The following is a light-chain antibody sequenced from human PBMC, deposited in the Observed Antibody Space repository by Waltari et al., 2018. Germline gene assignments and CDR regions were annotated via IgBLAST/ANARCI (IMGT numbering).Light chain of an antibody. Sequence: DIQMTQSPSSLSASVGDRVTITCRASQSISSYLNWYQQKPGKAPKLLIYAASTSQSGVPSRFSGSGSGTDFTLTISSLQPEDFATYYCQQSYRTPRTFGQGTKLEIK. CDR3: QQSYRTPRT. CDR1: QSISSY. J-gene: IGKJ2*01. CDR2: AAS. V-gene: IGKV1-39*01.